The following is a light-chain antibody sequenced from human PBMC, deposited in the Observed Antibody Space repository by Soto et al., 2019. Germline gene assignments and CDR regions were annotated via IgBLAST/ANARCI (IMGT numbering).Light chain of an antibody. Sequence: EIVMTQSPATLSVSPGGRATLSCRATQSISGALAWYQQKPGQAPRLLIYGASTRATSFPARFSGSGSGTDFTLTISSLQSEDFAVYYCQQYNNWPWTFGQGTKVEIK. CDR2: GAS. CDR1: QSISGA. J-gene: IGKJ1*01. V-gene: IGKV3-15*01. CDR3: QQYNNWPWT.